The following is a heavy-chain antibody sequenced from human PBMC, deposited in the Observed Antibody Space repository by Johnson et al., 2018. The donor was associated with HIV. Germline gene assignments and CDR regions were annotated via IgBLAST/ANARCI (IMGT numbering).Heavy chain of an antibody. D-gene: IGHD1-26*01. CDR3: ARAGVGAGALDS. CDR1: GFTFSSYA. V-gene: IGHV3-13*01. Sequence: VQLVESGGGLVQPGGSLRLSCAASGFTFSSYAMSWVRQAPGKGLEWVSAIGTAGDTYYPGSVEGRFTISRENAKNSLYLQMNSLGAGDTAVYYCARAGVGAGALDSWGQGTTVTVSS. CDR2: IGTAGDT. J-gene: IGHJ3*02.